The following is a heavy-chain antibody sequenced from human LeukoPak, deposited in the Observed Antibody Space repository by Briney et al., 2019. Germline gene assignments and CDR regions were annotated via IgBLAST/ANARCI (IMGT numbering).Heavy chain of an antibody. J-gene: IGHJ4*02. CDR1: GFPFSSYS. D-gene: IGHD6-19*01. Sequence: PGGSLSLSCAASGFPFSSYSMNWVRQAPGKGLEGVSSISSSSSYIYYADSVKGRFTISRDNAKNSLYLQMNSLRAEDTAVYYCARGIAVGALGYFDYWGQGTLVTVSS. V-gene: IGHV3-21*01. CDR2: ISSSSSYI. CDR3: ARGIAVGALGYFDY.